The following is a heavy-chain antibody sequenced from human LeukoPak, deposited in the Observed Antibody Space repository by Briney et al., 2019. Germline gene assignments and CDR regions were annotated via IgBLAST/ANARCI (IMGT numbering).Heavy chain of an antibody. V-gene: IGHV4-59*01. CDR3: ARSTLFAFDI. CDR2: IYYSGST. Sequence: SETLSLTCTVSGGSISNYYWSWIRQPPGKGLEWIGYIYYSGSTNYNPSLKSRVTISVDTSKNQFSLKLSSVTAADTAVYYCARSTLFAFDIWGQGTMVTVSS. CDR1: GGSISNYY. J-gene: IGHJ3*02.